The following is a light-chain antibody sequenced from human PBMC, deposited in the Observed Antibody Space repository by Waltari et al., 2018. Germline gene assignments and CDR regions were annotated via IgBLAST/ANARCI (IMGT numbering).Light chain of an antibody. CDR1: QSLLYSSNNKNY. V-gene: IGKV4-1*01. CDR2: WAS. J-gene: IGKJ4*01. CDR3: QQYYSTSPLT. Sequence: DIVMTQSPHSLAVSVGERATITCKSSQSLLYSSNNKNYLAWYKQKPGQPPKLLIYWASTREFGVPDRFSGSGSGTDFTLTISSLQAEDVAVYYCQQYYSTSPLTFGGGTKVEIK.